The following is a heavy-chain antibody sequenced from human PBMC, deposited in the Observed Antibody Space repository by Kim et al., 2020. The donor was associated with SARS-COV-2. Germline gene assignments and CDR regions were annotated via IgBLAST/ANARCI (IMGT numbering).Heavy chain of an antibody. D-gene: IGHD3-10*01. Sequence: GGSLRLSCAASGFTFSSYAMSWVRQAPGKGLEWVSAISGSGGSTYYADSVKGRFTISRDNSKNTLYLQMNSLRAEDTAVYYCAKDMGITMVRGVTSVDYWGQGTPVTVSS. CDR1: GFTFSSYA. CDR3: AKDMGITMVRGVTSVDY. CDR2: ISGSGGST. V-gene: IGHV3-23*01. J-gene: IGHJ4*03.